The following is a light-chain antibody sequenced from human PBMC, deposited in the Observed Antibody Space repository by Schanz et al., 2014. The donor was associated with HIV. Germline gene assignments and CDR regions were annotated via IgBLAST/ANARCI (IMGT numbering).Light chain of an antibody. J-gene: IGLJ2*01. CDR2: VTH. Sequence: QSVLTQPPSVSAAPGQRVTISCSGSASNIGHNYVSWFQQFPGTTPKLLIYVTHQRPSEIPDRFSGSKTGTSATLAITGLQAEDEADYYCQSYDSSLSGHVLFGGGTKLTVL. CDR1: ASNIGHNY. CDR3: QSYDSSLSGHVL. V-gene: IGLV1-51*01.